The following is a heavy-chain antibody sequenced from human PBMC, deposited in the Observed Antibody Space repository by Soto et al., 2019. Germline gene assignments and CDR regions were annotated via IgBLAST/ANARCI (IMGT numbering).Heavy chain of an antibody. CDR1: GYTFTTYG. J-gene: IGHJ5*02. CDR2: ISGYNGDI. CDR3: ARDVGLLRLCHTASCYLAA. V-gene: IGHV1-18*01. Sequence: QAQMVQSGAEAKKPGASVKVSCRTSGYTFTTYGVSWVRQAPGQGLEWMGWISGYNGDIPYAERLQGRLTMTTDTSTRTAYLELRSLRPEDTAVYYCARDVGLLRLCHTASCYLAAWGQGTLVSFSS. D-gene: IGHD2-2*02.